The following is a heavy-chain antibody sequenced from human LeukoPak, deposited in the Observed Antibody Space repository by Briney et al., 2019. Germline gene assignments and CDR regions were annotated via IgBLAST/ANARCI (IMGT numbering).Heavy chain of an antibody. J-gene: IGHJ3*02. CDR3: ARRGGRYLKAFDI. D-gene: IGHD6-19*01. V-gene: IGHV5-51*01. CDR1: GYSFTTYW. CDR2: IYPGDSDT. Sequence: GESLKISCKGSGYSFTTYWIGWVRQMPGKGLEWMGIIYPGDSDTRYSPSFQGQVTISADMSITTAYLQWSSLRASDSAMYYCARRGGRYLKAFDIWGQGTMVTVSS.